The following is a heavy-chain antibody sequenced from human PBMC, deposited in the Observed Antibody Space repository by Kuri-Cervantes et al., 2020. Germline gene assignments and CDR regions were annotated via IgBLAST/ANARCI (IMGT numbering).Heavy chain of an antibody. Sequence: GGSLRLSCAASGFTFSSYGMHWVRQAPGKGLEWVAVISYDGSNKYYADSVKGRFTISRDNSKNTLYLQMNSLRAEDTAVYYCARDDPGAIAVAETGNYYYYYGMDVWGQGTTVTGSS. CDR3: ARDDPGAIAVAETGNYYYYYGMDV. V-gene: IGHV3-30*03. CDR2: ISYDGSNK. D-gene: IGHD6-19*01. J-gene: IGHJ6*02. CDR1: GFTFSSYG.